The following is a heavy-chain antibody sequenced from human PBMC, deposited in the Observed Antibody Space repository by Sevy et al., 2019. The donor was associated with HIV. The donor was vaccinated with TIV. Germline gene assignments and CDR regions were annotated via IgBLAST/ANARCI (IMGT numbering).Heavy chain of an antibody. D-gene: IGHD3-10*01. CDR1: GFKFNSYW. J-gene: IGHJ4*02. Sequence: GGSLRLSCVATGFKFNSYWMLWVRQAPGKGLQWVANINQDATANFYADSVRGRFIISRDDVRNSVSLQMNILRVEDTALYYCVIAMATVDSFWGQGTLVTVSS. V-gene: IGHV3-7*01. CDR2: INQDATAN. CDR3: VIAMATVDSF.